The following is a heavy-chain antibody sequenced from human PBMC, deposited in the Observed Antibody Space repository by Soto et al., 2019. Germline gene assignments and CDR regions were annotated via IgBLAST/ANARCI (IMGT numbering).Heavy chain of an antibody. Sequence: GGSLRLSCAASGFTFSDYYMSWIRQAPGKGLEWVSYISSSSSYTNYADSVKGRFTISRDNAKNSLYLQMNSLRAEDTAVYYCARNGASYYDILTGYSYGMDVWGQGTTVTVSS. V-gene: IGHV3-11*03. D-gene: IGHD3-9*01. J-gene: IGHJ6*02. CDR1: GFTFSDYY. CDR3: ARNGASYYDILTGYSYGMDV. CDR2: ISSSSSYT.